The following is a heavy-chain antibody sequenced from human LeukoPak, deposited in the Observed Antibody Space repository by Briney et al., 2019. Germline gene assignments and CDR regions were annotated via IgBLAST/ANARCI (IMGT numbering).Heavy chain of an antibody. V-gene: IGHV4-4*07. CDR3: ARDIVHTYYYDSSGYSSDY. Sequence: SETLSLTCTVSGGSISSYYWSWIRQPAGKGLEWIGRIYTSGSTNYNPSLKSRVTMSVDTSKHQFSLKLSSVTAADTAVYYCARDIVHTYYYDSSGYSSDYWGQGTLVTVSS. CDR1: GGSISSYY. D-gene: IGHD3-22*01. CDR2: IYTSGST. J-gene: IGHJ4*02.